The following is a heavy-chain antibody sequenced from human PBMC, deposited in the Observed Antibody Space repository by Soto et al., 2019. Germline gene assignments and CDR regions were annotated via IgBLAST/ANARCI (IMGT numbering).Heavy chain of an antibody. CDR2: IFPNGNT. Sequence: SETLSLTCTVSRGYVNTFHWSWVRQPAGKGLEWIGRIFPNGNTDYSPSLKSRVTLSVDTSKNLISLKMTSVTAADTAVYYCARSSMVPVDYFGVWGQGTVVTVSS. D-gene: IGHD3-10*01. V-gene: IGHV4-4*07. J-gene: IGHJ4*02. CDR3: ARSSMVPVDYFGV. CDR1: RGYVNTFH.